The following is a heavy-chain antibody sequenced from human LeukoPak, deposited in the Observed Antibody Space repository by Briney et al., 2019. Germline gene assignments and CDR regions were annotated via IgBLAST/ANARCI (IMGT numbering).Heavy chain of an antibody. CDR2: INGTAINT. CDR3: LTRSLVAVSGNSYMDV. J-gene: IGHJ6*03. Sequence: GGSLRLSCAASGFPIMNSAMNWVRQAPGKGLEWVSAINGTAINTDYADPVKGRFTISRDSSKNTLYLQMNSLRAEDTAVYYCLTRSLVAVSGNSYMDVWGKGTTVSVSS. D-gene: IGHD6-19*01. CDR1: GFPIMNSA. V-gene: IGHV3-23*01.